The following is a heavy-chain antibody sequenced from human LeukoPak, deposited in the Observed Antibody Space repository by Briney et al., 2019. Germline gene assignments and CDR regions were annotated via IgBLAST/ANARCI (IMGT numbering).Heavy chain of an antibody. D-gene: IGHD3-22*01. CDR1: GFTFSSES. CDR2: INSSSSAM. V-gene: IGHV3-48*04. Sequence: GGSLRLCCAASGFTFSSESMNWVRQAPGKGLEWISYINSSSSAMYYAESVKGRFTISRDNAKNSMYLQIHDLRADDTAVYYCARAFYYYDSSPWGQGTLVTVSS. CDR3: ARAFYYYDSSP. J-gene: IGHJ5*02.